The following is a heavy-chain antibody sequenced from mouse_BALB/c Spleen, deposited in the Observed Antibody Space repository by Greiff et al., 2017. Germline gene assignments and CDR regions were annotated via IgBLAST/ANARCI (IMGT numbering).Heavy chain of an antibody. CDR2: IYPGDGDT. CDR3: ARSRIHYFDY. CDR1: GYAFSSYW. J-gene: IGHJ2*01. Sequence: VQLQQSGAELVRPGSSVKISCKASGYAFSSYWMNWVKQRPGQGLEWIGQIYPGDGDTNYNGKFKGRATLTADKSSSTAYMQLSSLTSEDSAVYFCARSRIHYFDYWGQGTTLTVSS. V-gene: IGHV1-80*01.